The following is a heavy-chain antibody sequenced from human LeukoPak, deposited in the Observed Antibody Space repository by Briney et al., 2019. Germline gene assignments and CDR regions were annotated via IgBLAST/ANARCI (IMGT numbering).Heavy chain of an antibody. J-gene: IGHJ4*02. CDR2: ISYDGSNK. CDR3: ARSGYSSATDY. D-gene: IGHD6-19*01. CDR1: GCTFSSYA. V-gene: IGHV3-30*04. Sequence: GRSLRLSCAASGCTFSSYAMHWVRQAPGKGLEWVAVISYDGSNKYYADSVKGRFTISRDNSKNTLYLQMNSLRAEDTAVYYCARSGYSSATDYWGQGTLVTVSS.